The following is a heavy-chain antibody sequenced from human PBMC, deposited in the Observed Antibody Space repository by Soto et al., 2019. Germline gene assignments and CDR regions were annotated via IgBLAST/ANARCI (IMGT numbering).Heavy chain of an antibody. CDR2: TYFRSKWYN. CDR1: GDSVSSNTAS. CDR3: AKGDNLGPKTGYAFDP. Sequence: QTLLLTCAISGDSVSSNTASWNWIRQSPSRGLEWLGRTYFRSKWYNDYAVSVKSRIIINPDTSNNQFSLQLNSVTPEDTAVYFCAKGDNLGPKTGYAFDPWGQGIMVTVSS. V-gene: IGHV6-1*01. J-gene: IGHJ5*02. D-gene: IGHD5-12*01.